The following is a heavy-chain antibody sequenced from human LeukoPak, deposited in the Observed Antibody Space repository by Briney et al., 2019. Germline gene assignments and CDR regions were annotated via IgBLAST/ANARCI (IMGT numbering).Heavy chain of an antibody. CDR2: ISAYNGNT. D-gene: IGHD3-9*01. J-gene: IGHJ5*02. CDR3: AREFHVPYYDILTGYYNYWFDP. CDR1: GYTFTGYG. Sequence: ASVKVSCKASGYTFTGYGISWVRQAPGQGLEWMGWISAYNGNTNYAQKLQGRVTMTTDTSTSTAYMELSSLRSDDTAVYYCAREFHVPYYDILTGYYNYWFDPWGQGTLVTVSS. V-gene: IGHV1-18*01.